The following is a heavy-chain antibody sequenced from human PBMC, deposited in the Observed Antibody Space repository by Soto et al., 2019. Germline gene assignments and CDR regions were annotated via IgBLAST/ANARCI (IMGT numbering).Heavy chain of an antibody. CDR1: VVSISSGGYY. CDR2: IYYSGST. J-gene: IGHJ4*02. D-gene: IGHD5-12*01. CDR3: ARSYTATIGKGALIY. V-gene: IGHV4-31*03. Sequence: SETLSITCTFSVVSISSGGYYWSWIRQHPGKGLEWIGYIYYSGSTYYNPSLKSRVTISVDTSKNQFSLKLSSVTAADTAVYYCARSYTATIGKGALIYWGQATLDIVS.